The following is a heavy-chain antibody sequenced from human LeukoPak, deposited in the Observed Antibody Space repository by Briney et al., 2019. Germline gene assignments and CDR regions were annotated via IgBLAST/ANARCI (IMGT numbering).Heavy chain of an antibody. CDR3: ARDLQDYGDFSFDY. V-gene: IGHV3-30-3*01. D-gene: IGHD4-17*01. CDR2: ISYDGSNK. J-gene: IGHJ4*02. CDR1: GFTFSSYA. Sequence: PGRSLRLSCAASGFTFSSYAMHWVRQAPGKGLEWVAVISYDGSNKYYADSVKGRFTISRDNSKNTLYLQMNSLRAEDTAVYYCARDLQDYGDFSFDYWGQGTLVTVSS.